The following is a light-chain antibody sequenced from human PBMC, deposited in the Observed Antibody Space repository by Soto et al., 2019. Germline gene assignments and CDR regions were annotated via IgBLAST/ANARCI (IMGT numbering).Light chain of an antibody. Sequence: AIQLTQSPSSLSASVGDRVTITCRASLGISSALAWYQQKPGKAPNLLISDASSLESGVPSRFSGSGSGTDFTLTISSLQPEDFATYYCQQFNNYPITFGQGTRLEIK. V-gene: IGKV1D-13*01. CDR2: DAS. J-gene: IGKJ5*01. CDR3: QQFNNYPIT. CDR1: LGISSA.